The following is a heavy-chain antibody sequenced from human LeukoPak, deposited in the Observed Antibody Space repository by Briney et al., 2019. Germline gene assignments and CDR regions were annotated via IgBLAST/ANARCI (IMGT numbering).Heavy chain of an antibody. CDR3: ARDKSNYYDAADAFDI. CDR1: GFTFSSYA. J-gene: IGHJ3*02. V-gene: IGHV3-30-3*01. Sequence: GRSLRLSCAASGFTFSSYAMHWVRQAPGKGLEWVAVISYDGSKKYYADSVKGRFTISRDNSKNTLYLQMNSLRAEDTAVYYCARDKSNYYDAADAFDIWGQGTMVTVSS. D-gene: IGHD3-22*01. CDR2: ISYDGSKK.